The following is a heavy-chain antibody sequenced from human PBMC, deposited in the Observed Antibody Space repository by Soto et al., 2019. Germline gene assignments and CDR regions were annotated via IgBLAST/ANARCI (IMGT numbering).Heavy chain of an antibody. Sequence: PSETLSLTCTVSGGSVSSSSYYWGWVRQPPGKGLEWIGSVYYSGSTYYNPSLESRVTISVDKSKNQFSLKLSSVTAADTAVYYCARGNRWGPAANYYYGMDVWGQGTTVTVSS. J-gene: IGHJ6*02. V-gene: IGHV4-39*01. CDR1: GGSVSSSSYY. D-gene: IGHD2-2*01. CDR2: VYYSGST. CDR3: ARGNRWGPAANYYYGMDV.